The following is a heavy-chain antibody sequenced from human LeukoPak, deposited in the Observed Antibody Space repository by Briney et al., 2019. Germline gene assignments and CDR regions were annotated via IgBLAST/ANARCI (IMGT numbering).Heavy chain of an antibody. CDR1: GFTFSSYA. V-gene: IGHV3-23*01. Sequence: GGSLRLSCAASGFTFSSYAMSWVRQAPGKGLEWVSAISGSGGSTYYADSVKGRFTISRDNSKNTPYLQMNSLRAEDTAVYYCAKGKINHDGAFDLWGQGTMVIVSS. J-gene: IGHJ3*01. CDR3: AKGKINHDGAFDL. CDR2: ISGSGGST. D-gene: IGHD3-16*01.